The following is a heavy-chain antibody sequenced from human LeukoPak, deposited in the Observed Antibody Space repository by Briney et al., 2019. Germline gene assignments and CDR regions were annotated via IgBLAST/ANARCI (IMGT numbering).Heavy chain of an antibody. CDR1: GFTFSSYS. J-gene: IGHJ4*02. D-gene: IGHD3-9*01. CDR3: AKDGSDDILTGYYDLAPDY. Sequence: GGSLRLSCAASGFTFSSYSMNWVRQAPGKGLEWVSSISSSSSYIYYADSVKGRFTISRDNSKNTLYLQMNSLRAEDTAVYYCAKDGSDDILTGYYDLAPDYWGQGTLVTVSS. CDR2: ISSSSSYI. V-gene: IGHV3-21*01.